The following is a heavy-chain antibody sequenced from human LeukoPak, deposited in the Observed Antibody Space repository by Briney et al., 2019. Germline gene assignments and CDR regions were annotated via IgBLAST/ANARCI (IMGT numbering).Heavy chain of an antibody. CDR3: GRVRAGSSSPSVRDAFDI. V-gene: IGHV4-34*01. D-gene: IGHD6-6*01. CDR2: INHSGSA. CDR1: GGSFSGYY. Sequence: SETLSLTCAVYGGSFSGYYWSWIRQPPGKGLEWIGEINHSGSANFNPSLKSRVTISVDTSKNQFSLKLSSVTAADTAVYYCGRVRAGSSSPSVRDAFDIWGQGTMVTVSS. J-gene: IGHJ3*02.